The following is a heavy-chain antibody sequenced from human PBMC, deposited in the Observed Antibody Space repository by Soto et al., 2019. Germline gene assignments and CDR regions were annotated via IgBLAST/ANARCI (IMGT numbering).Heavy chain of an antibody. CDR1: GFSLSTTRVV. CDR2: VYWHDDE. J-gene: IGHJ4*02. Sequence: SGPPRLHPPQPLTLTCTFSGFSLSTTRVVVSWIRHPPGKALEWLALVYWHDDERYSPSLKSRLTITKDTSKNQVVLTMTNMDPVDTATYYCAHRGGATVGLYYFDYWGQGALVTVCS. D-gene: IGHD3-16*01. CDR3: AHRGGATVGLYYFDY. V-gene: IGHV2-5*01.